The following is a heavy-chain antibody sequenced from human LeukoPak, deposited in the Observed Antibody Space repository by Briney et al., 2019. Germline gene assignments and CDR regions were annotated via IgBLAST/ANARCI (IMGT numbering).Heavy chain of an antibody. Sequence: ASVKVSCKASGGTFSSYAISWVRQAPGQGLEWMGRIIPIFGTANYAQKFQGRVTITTTESTSTAYMELSSLRSEDTAVYSCASSTGATFKWFDPWGQGTLVTVSS. V-gene: IGHV1-69*05. J-gene: IGHJ5*02. CDR2: IIPIFGTA. CDR3: ASSTGATFKWFDP. CDR1: GGTFSSYA. D-gene: IGHD1-26*01.